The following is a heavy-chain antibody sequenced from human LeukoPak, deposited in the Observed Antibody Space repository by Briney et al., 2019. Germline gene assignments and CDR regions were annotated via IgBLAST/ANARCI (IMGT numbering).Heavy chain of an antibody. Sequence: PGGSLRLSCAGSGFPFSIYGMNWVRQAPGKGLEWVSGISPGGGPTYYADSVKGRFTITRDNAKNSLYLQMNSLRAEDTAVYYCARDGGSAWFLDYWGQGTLVTVSS. J-gene: IGHJ4*02. V-gene: IGHV3-48*04. CDR3: ARDGGSAWFLDY. CDR2: ISPGGGPT. CDR1: GFPFSIYG. D-gene: IGHD6-19*01.